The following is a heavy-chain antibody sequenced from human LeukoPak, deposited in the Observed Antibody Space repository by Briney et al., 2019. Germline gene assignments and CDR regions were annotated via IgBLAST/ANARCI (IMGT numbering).Heavy chain of an antibody. Sequence: QPGGSLRLSCAASGFTFSYHPMHWVRQASGRRLEYVSAISPSGDRTWYADSVKGRFTISRDNSKNTMYLQMGSLRPEDMGVYYCARAFRPASDPHDFYDFWGRGTTVTVSS. CDR1: GFTFSYHP. V-gene: IGHV3-64*02. D-gene: IGHD3/OR15-3a*01. J-gene: IGHJ3*01. CDR2: ISPSGDRT. CDR3: ARAFRPASDPHDFYDF.